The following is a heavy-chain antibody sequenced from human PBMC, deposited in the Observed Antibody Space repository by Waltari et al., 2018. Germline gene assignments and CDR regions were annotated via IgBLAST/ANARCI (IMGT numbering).Heavy chain of an antibody. CDR3: ARVESQRYGAPTPDAFDI. CDR1: GGSISRGGSY. J-gene: IGHJ3*02. V-gene: IGHV4-31*01. CDR2: IYYSGST. D-gene: IGHD4-17*01. Sequence: QVQLQESGPGLVKPSQTLSLTCPVSGGSISRGGSYWSWIRQHPGKGLEWIGYIYYSGSTYYNPSLKSLVTISVDTSKNQFSLKLSSVTAADTAVYYCARVESQRYGAPTPDAFDIWGQGTMVTVSS.